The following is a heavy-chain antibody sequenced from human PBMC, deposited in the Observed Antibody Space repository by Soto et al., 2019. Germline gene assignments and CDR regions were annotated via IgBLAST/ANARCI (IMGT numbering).Heavy chain of an antibody. D-gene: IGHD6-13*01. CDR3: ARHPERIAQIGWFDP. CDR2: ISISSSTI. CDR1: GFTFSSYS. Sequence: EVQLVESGGGLVQPGGSLRLSCAASGFTFSSYSMNWVRKAPGKGLGWVSSISISSSTIYYADSVKGRFTISRDNAKNSLYLQMNSLRAEDTAVYYCARHPERIAQIGWFDPWGQGTLVTVSS. V-gene: IGHV3-48*01. J-gene: IGHJ5*02.